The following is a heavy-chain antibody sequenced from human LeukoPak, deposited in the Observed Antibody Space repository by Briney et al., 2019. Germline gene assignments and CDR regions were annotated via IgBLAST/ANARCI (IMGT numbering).Heavy chain of an antibody. Sequence: PGGSLRLSCAASGFTFSNFVMHWVRQAPGKGLEWVSYISSSSSTIYYADSVKGRFTISRDNAENSLYLQMNSLRAEDTAVYYCAREHYFYHMDGWGEGTTVTVSS. CDR3: AREHYFYHMDG. CDR2: ISSSSSTI. V-gene: IGHV3-48*01. J-gene: IGHJ6*03. CDR1: GFTFSNFV.